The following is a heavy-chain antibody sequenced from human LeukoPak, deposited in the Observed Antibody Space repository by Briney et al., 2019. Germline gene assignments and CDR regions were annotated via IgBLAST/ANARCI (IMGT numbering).Heavy chain of an antibody. J-gene: IGHJ6*03. CDR3: ARSQLYGDYYYYYMDV. CDR1: GFTFSNAW. V-gene: IGHV4-34*01. Sequence: GSLRLSCAASGFTFSNAWMSWVRQAPGKGLEWIGEINHGGSTNYNPSLKSRVTISVDTSKNQFSLKLSSVTAADTAVYYCARSQLYGDYYYYYMDVWGKGTTVTISS. CDR2: INHGGST. D-gene: IGHD3-16*02.